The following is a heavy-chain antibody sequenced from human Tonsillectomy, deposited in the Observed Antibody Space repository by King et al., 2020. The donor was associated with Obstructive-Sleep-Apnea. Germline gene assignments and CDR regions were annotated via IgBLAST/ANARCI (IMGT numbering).Heavy chain of an antibody. D-gene: IGHD3-3*01. CDR2: ISYDGSNK. J-gene: IGHJ6*02. Sequence: VQLVESGGGVVQPGRSLRLSCAASGFTFSSYAMHWVRQAPGKGLEWVAVISYDGSNKYYADSVKGRFTISRDNSKNTLYLQMNSLRAEDTAVYHCARDHYDLWSDYYGSGSGGMDVWGQGTTVTVSS. CDR3: ARDHYDLWSDYYGSGSGGMDV. V-gene: IGHV3-30*04. CDR1: GFTFSSYA.